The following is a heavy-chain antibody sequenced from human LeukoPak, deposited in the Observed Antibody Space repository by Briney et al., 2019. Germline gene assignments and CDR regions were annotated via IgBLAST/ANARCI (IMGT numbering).Heavy chain of an antibody. CDR2: IYPGDSDV. V-gene: IGHV5-51*01. CDR3: ARHRPDSLLLAYGSGGIDV. D-gene: IGHD3-10*01. CDR1: GYNFNNYW. J-gene: IGHJ6*02. Sequence: GESLKISCKGSGYNFNNYWIAWVRQMPGKGLEWMGIIYPGDSDVRYSPSFQGHVTISVDESTSTAYLQWSSLMASDTAIYFCARHRPDSLLLAYGSGGIDVWGQGTSVTVSS.